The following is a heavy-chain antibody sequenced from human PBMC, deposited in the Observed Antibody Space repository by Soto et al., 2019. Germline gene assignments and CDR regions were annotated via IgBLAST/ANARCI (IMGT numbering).Heavy chain of an antibody. J-gene: IGHJ5*02. CDR2: INAGNGNT. CDR1: GYTFTSYA. CDR3: ARSRITIFGVTINWLDP. V-gene: IGHV1-3*01. D-gene: IGHD3-3*01. Sequence: ASVKVSCKASGYTFTSYAMHWVRQAPGQRLEWMGWINAGNGNTKYSQKFQGRVTITRDTSAGTAYMELSSLRSEDTAVYYCARSRITIFGVTINWLDPWGQGTLVTVS.